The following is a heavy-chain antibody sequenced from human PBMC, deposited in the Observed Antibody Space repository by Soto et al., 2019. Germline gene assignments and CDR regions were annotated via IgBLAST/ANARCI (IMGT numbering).Heavy chain of an antibody. J-gene: IGHJ3*02. CDR1: GFTFSSYG. D-gene: IGHD3-16*01. V-gene: IGHV3-30*03. Sequence: GGSLRLSCAASGFTFSSYGMHWVRQAPGKGLEWVAVISYDGSNKYYADSVKGRFTISRDNSKNTLYLQMNSLRAEDGVGYSGARGIRAGGGTGGDALDMGGEG. CDR3: ARGIRAGGGTGGDALDM. CDR2: ISYDGSNK.